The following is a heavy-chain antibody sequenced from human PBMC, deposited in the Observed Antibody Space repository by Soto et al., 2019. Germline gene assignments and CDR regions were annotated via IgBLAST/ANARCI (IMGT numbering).Heavy chain of an antibody. CDR1: GFTFSSYN. J-gene: IGHJ4*02. V-gene: IGHV3-21*01. Sequence: GGSLRLSCAASGFTFSSYNMNWVLQAPGKGLEWVSSISGGSTYIYYADSVKGRFTISRDNAQNSLYLQMNSLRAEDTAVYYCAREYYSNSNPFDYWGQGTLVTVSS. CDR2: ISGGSTYI. CDR3: AREYYSNSNPFDY. D-gene: IGHD6-6*01.